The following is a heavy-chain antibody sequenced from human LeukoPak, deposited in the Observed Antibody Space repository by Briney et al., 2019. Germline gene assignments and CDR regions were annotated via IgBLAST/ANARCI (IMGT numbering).Heavy chain of an antibody. D-gene: IGHD5-18*01. CDR3: ARAKDSYGYSGFDY. V-gene: IGHV1-18*01. Sequence: GASVKVSCKASGYTFTSYGISWVRQAPGQGHEWMGWISAYNGNTNYEHKLQGRVTMTTDTSTSTAYMELRSLRSDETAVYYCARAKDSYGYSGFDYWGQGTLVTASS. CDR2: ISAYNGNT. J-gene: IGHJ4*02. CDR1: GYTFTSYG.